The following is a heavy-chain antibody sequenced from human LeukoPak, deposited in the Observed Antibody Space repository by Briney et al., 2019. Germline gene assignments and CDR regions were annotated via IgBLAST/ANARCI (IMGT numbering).Heavy chain of an antibody. D-gene: IGHD3-10*01. V-gene: IGHV4-61*01. CDR1: GGSISSGSYY. J-gene: IGHJ4*02. CDR3: ARFGPVGS. Sequence: SETLSLTCTVSGGSISSGSYYWSWIRQPPGKGLEWIGYIYYSGSTNYNPSLKSRVTISVDTSKNQFSLKLSSVTAADTAVYYCARFGPVGSWGQGTLVTVSS. CDR2: IYYSGST.